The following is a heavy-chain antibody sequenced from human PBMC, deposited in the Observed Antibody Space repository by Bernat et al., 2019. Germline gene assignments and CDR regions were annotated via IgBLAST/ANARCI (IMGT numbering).Heavy chain of an antibody. CDR3: ARGRRYYDILTGPSPFDP. CDR2: ISYDGSNK. Sequence: QVQLVESGGGVVQPGRSLRLSCAASGFTFSSYAMHWVRQAPGKGLEWVAVISYDGSNKYYADSVKGRFTISRDNSKNTLYLQINSLRAEDTAVYYCARGRRYYDILTGPSPFDPWGQGTLVTVSS. CDR1: GFTFSSYA. V-gene: IGHV3-30-3*01. D-gene: IGHD3-9*01. J-gene: IGHJ5*02.